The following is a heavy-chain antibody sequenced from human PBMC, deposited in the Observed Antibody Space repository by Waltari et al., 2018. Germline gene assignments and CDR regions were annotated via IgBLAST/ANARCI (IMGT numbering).Heavy chain of an antibody. V-gene: IGHV4-39*02. CDR2: IYYSGST. CDR3: ARDWKRSGYRFDP. CDR1: GGSIGSGGYY. Sequence: QLRLQESGPGLVKPSETVSLTCTVSGGSIGSGGYYWGWLRQSPGTGLEWIGSIYYSGSTPSNPSIASRVTLPGDTSDNQFCLKLSSVTAADTALYYCARDWKRSGYRFDPWGQGTLVTCSS. J-gene: IGHJ5*02. D-gene: IGHD5-12*01.